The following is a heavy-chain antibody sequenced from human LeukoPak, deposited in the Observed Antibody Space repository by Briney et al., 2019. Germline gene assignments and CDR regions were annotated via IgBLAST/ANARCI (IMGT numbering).Heavy chain of an antibody. Sequence: ASVKVSCKASGYTFTSYDINWVRQATGQGLEWMGWMNPNSGNTGYAQKFQGRVTMTRNTSISTAYMELGSLRSEDTAVYYCARVARDYVWGSYTRAGAFDIWGQGTMVTVSS. CDR3: ARVARDYVWGSYTRAGAFDI. CDR1: GYTFTSYD. J-gene: IGHJ3*02. CDR2: MNPNSGNT. D-gene: IGHD3-16*01. V-gene: IGHV1-8*01.